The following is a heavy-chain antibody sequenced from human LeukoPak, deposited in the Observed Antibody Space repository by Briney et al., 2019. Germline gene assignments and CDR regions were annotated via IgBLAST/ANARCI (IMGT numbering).Heavy chain of an antibody. J-gene: IGHJ4*02. CDR1: GFTVSSNY. D-gene: IGHD3-9*01. V-gene: IGHV3-66*01. Sequence: GGSLRLSCAASGFTVSSNYMSWVRQAPGKGLEWVSVIYSGGSTYYADSVKGRFTISRDNSKNTLYLQMNSLRAEDTAVYYCARDPDPYYDILTGYYGWGQGTLVTVSS. CDR3: ARDPDPYYDILTGYYG. CDR2: IYSGGST.